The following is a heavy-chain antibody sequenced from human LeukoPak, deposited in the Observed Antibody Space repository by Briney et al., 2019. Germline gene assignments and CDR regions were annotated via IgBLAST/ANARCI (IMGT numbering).Heavy chain of an antibody. CDR2: IYYSGST. J-gene: IGHJ3*02. V-gene: IGHV4-39*01. D-gene: IGHD5-12*01. Sequence: PSETLSLTCTVSGGSISSSSYYWGWIRQPPGKGLEWIGSIYYSGSTYYNPSLKSRVTISVDTSKNQFSLKLSSVTAADTAVYYCARSSGYDHDAFDIWGQGTMVTVSS. CDR1: GGSISSSSYY. CDR3: ARSSGYDHDAFDI.